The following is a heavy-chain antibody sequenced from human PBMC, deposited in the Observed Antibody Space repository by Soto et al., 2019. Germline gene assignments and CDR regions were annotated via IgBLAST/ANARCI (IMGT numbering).Heavy chain of an antibody. CDR2: IYYSGST. CDR1: GGSISSYY. CDR3: ARGPGVWYFDL. Sequence: QVQLQESGPGLVKPSETLSLTCTVSGGSISSYYWSWIRQPPGKGLQWIGYIYYSGSTNYNPSLKSQVTISVGTSKNQFSLKLSTVTAADTAVYYCARGPGVWYFDLWGRGTLVTVSS. J-gene: IGHJ2*01. D-gene: IGHD3-10*01. V-gene: IGHV4-59*01.